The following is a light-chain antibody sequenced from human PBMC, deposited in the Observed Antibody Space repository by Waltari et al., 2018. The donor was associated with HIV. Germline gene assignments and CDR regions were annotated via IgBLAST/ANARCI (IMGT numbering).Light chain of an antibody. CDR2: GNS. CDR3: QSYDNSLGGSVV. CDR1: SSNIGGRYD. Sequence: QSVLPQPPSVSGAPGQRVTIACSGSSSNIGGRYDLNRYQQLPGTAPKLLLSGNSNRPSGVPDRFSGSKSGTSASLAITGLQAEDEADYYCQSYDNSLGGSVVFGGGTKLTVL. J-gene: IGLJ2*01. V-gene: IGLV1-40*01.